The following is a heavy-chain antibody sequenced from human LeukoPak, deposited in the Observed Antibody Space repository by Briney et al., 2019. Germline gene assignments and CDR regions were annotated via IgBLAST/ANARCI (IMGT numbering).Heavy chain of an antibody. V-gene: IGHV4-30-4*08. Sequence: PSETLSLTCTVSGGSISSGDYYWSWIRQPPGKGLEWIGYIYYSGSTYYNPSLKSRVTISVDTSKNQFSLKLSSVTAADTAVYYCAREAWDLLGGLDSWGQGTLVTVSS. CDR3: AREAWDLLGGLDS. CDR1: GGSISSGDYY. D-gene: IGHD1-26*01. CDR2: IYYSGST. J-gene: IGHJ4*02.